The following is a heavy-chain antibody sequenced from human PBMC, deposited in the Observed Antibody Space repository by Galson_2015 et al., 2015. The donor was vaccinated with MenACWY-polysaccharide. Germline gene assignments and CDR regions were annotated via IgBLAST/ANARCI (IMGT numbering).Heavy chain of an antibody. CDR3: ARGGCSSTSCYPDTYFDY. CDR1: GFTFSNYW. J-gene: IGHJ4*02. CDR2: INQDGTVK. D-gene: IGHD2-2*01. V-gene: IGHV3-7*01. Sequence: SLRLSCAASGFTFSNYWMSWVRQAPGKGLEWVANINQDGTVKYYGDSVKGRFTISRDNSKNTLYLQMGSLRAEDMAVYYCARGGCSSTSCYPDTYFDYWGQGTLVTVSS.